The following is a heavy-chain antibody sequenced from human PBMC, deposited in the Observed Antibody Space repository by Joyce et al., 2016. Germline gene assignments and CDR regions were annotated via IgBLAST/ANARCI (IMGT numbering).Heavy chain of an antibody. CDR2: IIPFFGAA. J-gene: IGHJ6*02. Sequence: QVLLVQSGATVKRPGSSLKVSCKSSGGAFSNFTVNWVRQAPGQRLEWMGGIIPFFGAAKYAEHFQGRVTLTAYLSTRTAFMELNSLTSADTAVYYCARGGTSSDHFFFYTLDIWGPGTTVIVSS. V-gene: IGHV1-69*12. D-gene: IGHD1-14*01. CDR1: GGAFSNFT. CDR3: ARGGTSSDHFFFYTLDI.